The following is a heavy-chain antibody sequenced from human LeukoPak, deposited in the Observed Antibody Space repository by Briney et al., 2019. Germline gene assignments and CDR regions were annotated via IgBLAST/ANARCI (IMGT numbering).Heavy chain of an antibody. CDR2: ILPIFGTA. Sequence: SVKVSCKASGGTFSSYAISWGRQAPGQGLGLMGEILPIFGTANYAHTFQSRDTITTDESPSTACMELSSLSSEDTAVYYCAGTSSTRGLDDYGSESSNYYYYYYKDVWGKGTTVSVSS. D-gene: IGHD3-10*01. CDR3: AGTSSTRGLDDYGSESSNYYYYYYKDV. J-gene: IGHJ6*03. V-gene: IGHV1-69*05. CDR1: GGTFSSYA.